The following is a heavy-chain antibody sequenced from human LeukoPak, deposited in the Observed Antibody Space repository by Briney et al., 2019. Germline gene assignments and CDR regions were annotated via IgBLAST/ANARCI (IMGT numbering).Heavy chain of an antibody. CDR3: ARGEYYDRSAYCFD. CDR2: INPTGTGT. CDR1: GYTFSNYY. D-gene: IGHD3-22*01. J-gene: IGHJ4*02. Sequence: ASVKVSCKASGYTFSNYYMHWVRQAPGQGLEWMGLINPTGTGTNYAQKFRGRVTLTRDTSTTTVYMELSSLRSEDSAVYYCARGEYYDRSAYCFDWGQGTLVTVSS. V-gene: IGHV1-46*01.